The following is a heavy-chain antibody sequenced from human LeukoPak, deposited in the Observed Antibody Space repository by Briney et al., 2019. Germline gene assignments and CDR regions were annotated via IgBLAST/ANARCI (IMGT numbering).Heavy chain of an antibody. J-gene: IGHJ5*02. CDR2: IYYGGNT. D-gene: IGHD3-22*01. CDR3: ARAVSTYYYDSSGYTRFDP. CDR1: GDSVSSSNSY. V-gene: IGHV4-61*01. Sequence: SETLSLTCAVSGDSVSSSNSYWSWIRQPPGKGLEWIGYIYYGGNTNYNPSLQSRVTISVDTSKSQFSLKLSSVTAADTAVYYCARAVSTYYYDSSGYTRFDPWGQGTLVTVSS.